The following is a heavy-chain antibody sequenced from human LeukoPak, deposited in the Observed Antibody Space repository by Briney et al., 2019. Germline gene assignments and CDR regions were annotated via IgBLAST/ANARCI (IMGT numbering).Heavy chain of an antibody. J-gene: IGHJ4*02. CDR3: ARKRFPKYYDILTGYQEFDY. Sequence: KVSCKGSGYSFTSYWIGWVRQMPGKGLEWMGIIYPGDSDTRYSPSFQGQVTISADKSISTAYLQWSSLKASDTAMYYCARKRFPKYYDILTGYQEFDYWGQGTLVTVSS. CDR2: IYPGDSDT. V-gene: IGHV5-51*01. D-gene: IGHD3-9*01. CDR1: GYSFTSYW.